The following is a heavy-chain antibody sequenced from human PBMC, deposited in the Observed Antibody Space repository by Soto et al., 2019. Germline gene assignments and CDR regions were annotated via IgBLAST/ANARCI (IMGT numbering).Heavy chain of an antibody. CDR3: ARDRSSGWYQH. V-gene: IGHV3-7*01. D-gene: IGHD6-19*01. CDR1: GFTFSSYW. CDR2: IKPDGREK. Sequence: EVQLVASGGGLVQPGGSLRLSCAASGFTFSSYWMSWVRQAPGKGLEWVANIKPDGREKYYVDSVKGRFTITRDNAKNSLYLEMNSLRADDTAVYYCARDRSSGWYQHWGQGTLVTVSS. J-gene: IGHJ1*01.